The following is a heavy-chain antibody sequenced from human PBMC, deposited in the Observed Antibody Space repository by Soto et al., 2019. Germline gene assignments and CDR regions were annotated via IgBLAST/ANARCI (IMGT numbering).Heavy chain of an antibody. D-gene: IGHD3-3*01. CDR1: GGPLRGHY. CDR2: INHSGST. CDR3: AIRPQLRFLPP. Sequence: SETLSLTCAGYGGPLRGHYWSWIRQPPGRGLEWIGEINHSGSTNYNPSLKSRVTISVDTSQNQFSLKLSSVTAADTAVYYFAIRPQLRFLPPCGQATLVTLSS. J-gene: IGHJ5*02. V-gene: IGHV4-34*01.